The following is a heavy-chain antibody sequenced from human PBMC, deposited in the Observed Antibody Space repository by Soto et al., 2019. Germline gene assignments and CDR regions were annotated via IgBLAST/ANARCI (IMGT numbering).Heavy chain of an antibody. CDR3: AGHPNYVWSGYFRRGWFDS. CDR1: GHSFNNYW. Sequence: PGASLKISWRSSGHSFNNYWIAWGRQMPWQGLEWMGIIYPVEFDTRYSPSFQGQVTISAGKSINTVYLQWSNLKASDTVMYYCAGHPNYVWSGYFRRGWFDSWGQGALVTVSS. J-gene: IGHJ5*01. D-gene: IGHD3-3*01. V-gene: IGHV5-51*01. CDR2: IYPVEFDT.